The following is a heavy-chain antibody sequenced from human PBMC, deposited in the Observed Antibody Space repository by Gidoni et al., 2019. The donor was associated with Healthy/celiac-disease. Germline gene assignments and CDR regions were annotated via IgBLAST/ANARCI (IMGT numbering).Heavy chain of an antibody. CDR1: GGTFSSYG. V-gene: IGHV1-69*01. CDR3: ARDLNGRQPNFDY. D-gene: IGHD5-18*01. J-gene: IGHJ4*02. CDR2: IIPLFGTP. Sequence: QVQLVQSGAEVKKPGSSVKVSCKPSGGTFSSYGISWVRQAPGQGLEWMGGIIPLFGTPNFAQKFQGRVTITADESTSTAYMELSSLRSEDTAVYYCARDLNGRQPNFDYWGQGTLVTVSS.